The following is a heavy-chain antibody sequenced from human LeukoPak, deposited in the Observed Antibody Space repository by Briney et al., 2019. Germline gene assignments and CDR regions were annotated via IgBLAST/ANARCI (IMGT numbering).Heavy chain of an antibody. V-gene: IGHV3-33*01. J-gene: IGHJ4*02. CDR1: GFTFSSYG. CDR3: ARAYSGFSSRGFDY. CDR2: IWYDGSNK. D-gene: IGHD5-12*01. Sequence: GGSLRLSCATSGFTFSSYGMHWVRQAPGKGLEWVADIWYDGSNKYYADSVKGRFTISRDSSKNTVSLQMTSLRAEDTAVYYCARAYSGFSSRGFDYWGQGTLVSVSS.